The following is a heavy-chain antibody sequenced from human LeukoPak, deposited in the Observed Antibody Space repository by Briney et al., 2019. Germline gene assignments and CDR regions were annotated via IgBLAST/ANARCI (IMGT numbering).Heavy chain of an antibody. J-gene: IGHJ1*01. V-gene: IGHV3-23*01. Sequence: GGSLRLSCAASGFTFTSNGMNWVRQAPGKGLEWVSAISPSGGNTYYTDSVKGRFTISRDNSKNTQSLQMNSLRAEDTAVYYCAKDDDWGRYKHWGQGTLVTVSS. CDR1: GFTFTSNG. CDR2: ISPSGGNT. D-gene: IGHD3-16*01. CDR3: AKDDDWGRYKH.